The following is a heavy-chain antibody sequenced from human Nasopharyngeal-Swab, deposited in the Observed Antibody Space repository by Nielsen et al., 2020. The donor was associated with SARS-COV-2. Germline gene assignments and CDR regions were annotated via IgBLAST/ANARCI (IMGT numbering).Heavy chain of an antibody. J-gene: IGHJ4*02. CDR2: ISSSSSYI. Sequence: GESLKISCAASGFTFSSYSMNWVRPAPGKGLEWVSSISSSSSYIYYADSVKGRFTISIDNAKNSLYLQMNSLRAEDTAVYYCARHLPLRFLEWLFPDYFDYWGQGTLVTVSS. CDR3: ARHLPLRFLEWLFPDYFDY. D-gene: IGHD3-3*01. CDR1: GFTFSSYS. V-gene: IGHV3-21*01.